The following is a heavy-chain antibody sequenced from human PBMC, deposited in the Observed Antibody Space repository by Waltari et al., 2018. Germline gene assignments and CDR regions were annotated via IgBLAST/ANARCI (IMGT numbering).Heavy chain of an antibody. Sequence: QVQLQESGPGLVKPSQTLSLTCTVSGGSISSGGYYWNWIRQHPGKGLEWIGYIYHSGGTYSHPSLKSRVTISVDRSKNQFSLKLSSVTAADTAVYYCARARKGYYDSSGYEDYWGQGTLVTVSS. D-gene: IGHD3-22*01. CDR1: GGSISSGGYY. CDR2: IYHSGGT. J-gene: IGHJ4*02. V-gene: IGHV4-31*03. CDR3: ARARKGYYDSSGYEDY.